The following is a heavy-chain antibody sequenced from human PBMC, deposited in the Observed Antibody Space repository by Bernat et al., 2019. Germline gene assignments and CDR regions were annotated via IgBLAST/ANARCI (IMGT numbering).Heavy chain of an antibody. CDR1: GGSISSYY. D-gene: IGHD3-10*02. CDR2: IYTSGST. J-gene: IGHJ5*02. CDR3: ARDALFETSNWFDP. Sequence: QLQLQESGPGLVKPSETLSLTCTVSGGSISSYYWSWIRQPAGKGLEWIGRIYTSGSTNYNPSLKSRVTMSVDTSKNQFSLKLSSVTAADTAVYYCARDALFETSNWFDPWGQGTLVTVSS. V-gene: IGHV4-4*07.